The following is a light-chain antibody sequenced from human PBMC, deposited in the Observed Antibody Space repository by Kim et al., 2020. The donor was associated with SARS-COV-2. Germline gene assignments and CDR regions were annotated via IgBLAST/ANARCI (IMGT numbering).Light chain of an antibody. CDR1: NIGSKP. CDR2: SYL. Sequence: SYELTQPHSVSVATAQMARITFGGYNIGSKPVHWYQQKPGQDPLPVIYSYLNRPSGIPERFSGSNPGNTTTLTISRIEAGDEADYYCQMCDSISDHPVFGGGTQLTVL. V-gene: IGLV3-12*01. J-gene: IGLJ2*01. CDR3: QMCDSISDHPV.